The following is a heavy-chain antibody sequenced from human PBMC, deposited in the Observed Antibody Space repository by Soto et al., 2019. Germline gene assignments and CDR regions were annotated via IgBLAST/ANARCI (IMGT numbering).Heavy chain of an antibody. Sequence: QVQLVESGGGVVQPGRSLRLSCAASGFTFSSYAMHWVRQAPGKGLEWVAVISYDGSNKYYADSVKGRFTISRDNSKNPLYLQMNSLRAEDTDVYYCARTAAMARLGGYYDSSGYYGDAFDIWGQGTMVTVSS. CDR3: ARTAAMARLGGYYDSSGYYGDAFDI. CDR2: ISYDGSNK. V-gene: IGHV3-30-3*01. CDR1: GFTFSSYA. J-gene: IGHJ3*02. D-gene: IGHD3-22*01.